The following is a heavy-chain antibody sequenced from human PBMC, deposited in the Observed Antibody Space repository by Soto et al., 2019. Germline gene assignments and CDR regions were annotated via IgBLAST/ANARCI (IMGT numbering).Heavy chain of an antibody. CDR2: TYWDDDK. J-gene: IGHJ6*02. CDR3: IQSRCGGDCLQSYASYYYYGMDV. V-gene: IGHV2-5*02. CDR1: AFSLSTGGVG. D-gene: IGHD2-21*02. Sequence: GSGPTLGNPTQTLTLTCTFSAFSLSTGGVGVGWIRQPPGKALEWLALTYWDDDKRYSPSLRSRLTITKDTSKNQVVLTMTNMDPVDTATYYCIQSRCGGDCLQSYASYYYYGMDVWGQGTTVTVS.